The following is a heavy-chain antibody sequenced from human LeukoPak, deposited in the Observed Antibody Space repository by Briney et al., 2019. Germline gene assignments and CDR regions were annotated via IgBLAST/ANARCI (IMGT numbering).Heavy chain of an antibody. J-gene: IGHJ4*02. V-gene: IGHV3-23*01. CDR2: FSGSGGST. Sequence: GGSLRLSCAASGFTFSSYAMSWVRQAPGKGLECISGFSGSGGSTYYADSVKGRFTISRDNSKNTLYLQMNSLRADDTAVYYCARTGNPATGDYWGQGTLVTVSS. CDR1: GFTFSSYA. CDR3: ARTGNPATGDY. D-gene: IGHD1-1*01.